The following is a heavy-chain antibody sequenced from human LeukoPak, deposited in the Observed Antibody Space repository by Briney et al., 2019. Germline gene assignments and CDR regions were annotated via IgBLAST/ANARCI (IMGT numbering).Heavy chain of an antibody. J-gene: IGHJ4*02. CDR3: ARQTTSPSDY. CDR2: IYYSGST. V-gene: IGHV4-59*01. Sequence: SETLSLTCTVSGGSISNYYWSWIRQPPGKGLEWIGYIYYSGSTNYNPSLESRVTISIDTSKNQFSLKLSSVTAADTAVYYCARQTTSPSDYWGQGTLVTVSS. D-gene: IGHD1-1*01. CDR1: GGSISNYY.